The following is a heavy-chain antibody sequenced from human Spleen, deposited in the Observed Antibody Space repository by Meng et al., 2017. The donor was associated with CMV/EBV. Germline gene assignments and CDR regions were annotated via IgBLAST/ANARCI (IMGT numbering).Heavy chain of an antibody. CDR1: GGSISSYY. J-gene: IGHJ4*02. V-gene: IGHV4-59*01. Sequence: SETLSLTCTVPGGSISSYYWSWIRQPPGKGLEWIGYIYYSGSTNYNPSLKSRVTISVDTSKNQFSLKLSSVTAADTAVYYCARMQRGHYYFDYWGQGTLVTVSS. D-gene: IGHD6-25*01. CDR2: IYYSGST. CDR3: ARMQRGHYYFDY.